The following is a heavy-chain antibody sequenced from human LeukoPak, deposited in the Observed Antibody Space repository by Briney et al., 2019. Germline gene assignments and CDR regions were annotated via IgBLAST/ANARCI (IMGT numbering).Heavy chain of an antibody. V-gene: IGHV3-9*01. CDR2: ISWNSGSI. J-gene: IGHJ4*02. CDR1: GFTFDDYA. Sequence: GRSLRLSCAASGFTFDDYAMHWVRQALGKGLEWVSGISWNSGSIGHADSVKGRFTISRDNAKNSLYLQMNSLRAEDTALYYCAKTDRYDFWSGYYFDYWGQGTLVTVSS. CDR3: AKTDRYDFWSGYYFDY. D-gene: IGHD3-3*01.